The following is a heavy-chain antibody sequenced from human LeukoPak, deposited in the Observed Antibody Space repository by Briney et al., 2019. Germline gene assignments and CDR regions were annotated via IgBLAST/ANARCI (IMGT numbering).Heavy chain of an antibody. CDR2: IYHSGST. CDR1: GGSISGGGYS. D-gene: IGHD6-19*01. CDR3: ARHSSGWYDYFDY. Sequence: SQTLSLTCAVSGGSISGGGYSWSWIRQPPGKGLEWIGYIYHSGSTYYNPSLKSRVTISVDRSKNQFSLKLSSVTAADTAVYYCARHSSGWYDYFDYWGQGTLVTVSS. J-gene: IGHJ4*02. V-gene: IGHV4-30-2*01.